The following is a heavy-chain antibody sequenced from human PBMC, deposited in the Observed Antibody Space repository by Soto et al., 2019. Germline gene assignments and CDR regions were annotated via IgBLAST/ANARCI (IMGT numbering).Heavy chain of an antibody. CDR2: IYHSGST. Sequence: SETLSLTCAVSGGSISSSNWWSWVRQPPGKGLEWIGEIYHSGSTNYNPSLKSRVTISVDKSKNQFSLKLSSVTAADTAVYYCARRSIPTGGHLDYWGQGTLVTVSS. J-gene: IGHJ4*02. CDR3: ARRSIPTGGHLDY. D-gene: IGHD7-27*01. CDR1: GGSISSSNW. V-gene: IGHV4-4*02.